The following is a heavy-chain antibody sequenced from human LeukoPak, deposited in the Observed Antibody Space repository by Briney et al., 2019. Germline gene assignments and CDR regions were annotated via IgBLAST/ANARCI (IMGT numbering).Heavy chain of an antibody. CDR3: AKDGYVWGSYPKTGSN. Sequence: GGSLRLSCAASGFTFSSYAMSWVRQAPGKGLEWVSAISGSGGSTYYAASVKGRFTISRDNSKNTLYLQMNSLRAEDTAVYYCAKDGYVWGSYPKTGSNWGQGTLVTVSS. J-gene: IGHJ4*02. V-gene: IGHV3-23*01. D-gene: IGHD3-16*02. CDR2: ISGSGGST. CDR1: GFTFSSYA.